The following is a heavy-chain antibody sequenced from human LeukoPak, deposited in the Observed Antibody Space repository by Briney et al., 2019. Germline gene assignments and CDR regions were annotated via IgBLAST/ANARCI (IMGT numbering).Heavy chain of an antibody. CDR3: ARVSFIAAAGFDY. V-gene: IGHV3-48*03. D-gene: IGHD6-13*01. Sequence: GGSLRLSCAASGFTFSSYEMNWVRQAPGKGLEWVSYISSSGSTIYYADSVKGRFTISRDNAKNSLYLQMNSLRAEDTAVYYCARVSFIAAAGFDYWGQGTLVTVSS. CDR1: GFTFSSYE. CDR2: ISSSGSTI. J-gene: IGHJ4*02.